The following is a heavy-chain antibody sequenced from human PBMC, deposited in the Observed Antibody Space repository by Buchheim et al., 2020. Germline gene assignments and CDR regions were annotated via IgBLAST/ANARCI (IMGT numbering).Heavy chain of an antibody. Sequence: EVQLVESGGGLVQPGGSLRLSCAASGFTFSSYSMNWVRQAPGKGLEWVSYISSSSSTIYYADSVKGRFTISRDNAKNSLYLQMSSLRAEDTAVYYCARGENYYDSSGYYREYFQHWGQGTL. CDR3: ARGENYYDSSGYYREYFQH. V-gene: IGHV3-48*01. D-gene: IGHD3-22*01. J-gene: IGHJ1*01. CDR2: ISSSSSTI. CDR1: GFTFSSYS.